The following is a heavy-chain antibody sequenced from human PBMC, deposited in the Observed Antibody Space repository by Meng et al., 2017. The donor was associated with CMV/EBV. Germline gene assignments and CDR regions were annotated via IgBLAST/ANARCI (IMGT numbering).Heavy chain of an antibody. Sequence: RGSLRLSCAASGFTFSSYGMHWVRQAPGKGLEWVAFIRYDGSNKYYADSVKGRFTISRDNSKNTLYLQMNSLRAEDTAVYYCAKHAGSYYSYYYYYGMDVWGQGTTVTVSS. CDR3: AKHAGSYYSYYYYYGMDV. CDR1: GFTFSSYG. CDR2: IRYDGSNK. J-gene: IGHJ6*02. D-gene: IGHD1-26*01. V-gene: IGHV3-30*02.